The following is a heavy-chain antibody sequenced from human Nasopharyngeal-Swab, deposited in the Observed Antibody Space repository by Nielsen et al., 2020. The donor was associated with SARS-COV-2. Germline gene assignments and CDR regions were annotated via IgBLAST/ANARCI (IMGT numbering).Heavy chain of an antibody. D-gene: IGHD6-13*01. J-gene: IGHJ3*02. V-gene: IGHV3-33*01. CDR2: IWYDGSNK. CDR1: GFTFSSYG. Sequence: GGSLRLSCAASGFTFSSYGMHWVRQAPGKGLEWVAVIWYDGSNKYYADSVKGRFTISRDNSKNTLYLQMNSLRAEDTAVYYCARDRIAAASDAFDIWGQGTMVTVSS. CDR3: ARDRIAAASDAFDI.